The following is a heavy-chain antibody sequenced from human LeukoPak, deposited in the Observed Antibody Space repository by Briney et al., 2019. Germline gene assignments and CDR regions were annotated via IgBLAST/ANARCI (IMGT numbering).Heavy chain of an antibody. CDR1: GFTFNTYS. D-gene: IGHD3-22*01. CDR3: AKAEDSSGYYVPNWFDP. CDR2: IDSSGGYM. J-gene: IGHJ5*02. Sequence: GGSLRLSCEASGFTFNTYSMNWARQAPGKGLEWVSSIDSSGGYMFYADAVKGRFTISRDNPKNTLYLQMNSLRAEDTAVYYCAKAEDSSGYYVPNWFDPWGQGTLVTVSS. V-gene: IGHV3-21*04.